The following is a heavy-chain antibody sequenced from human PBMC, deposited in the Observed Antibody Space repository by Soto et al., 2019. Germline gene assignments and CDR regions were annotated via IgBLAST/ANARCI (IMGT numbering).Heavy chain of an antibody. CDR2: IYYSGSS. CDR3: AREQVVAKGSYYFGLDV. Sequence: SQTLCLTYTVSGGSISSYYWSWLRQPPGKGLEWIGYIYYSGSSFYNPALKSRVAMSVDPSKDQFSLKLYSVTAADTAVYYCAREQVVAKGSYYFGLDVWGQGTTVTVS. D-gene: IGHD2-15*01. CDR1: GGSISSYY. J-gene: IGHJ6*02. V-gene: IGHV4-59*01.